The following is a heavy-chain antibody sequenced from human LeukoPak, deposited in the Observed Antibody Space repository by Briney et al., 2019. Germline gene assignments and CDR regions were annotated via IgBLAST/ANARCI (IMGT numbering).Heavy chain of an antibody. V-gene: IGHV3-66*01. J-gene: IGHJ2*01. CDR2: IYSGGST. D-gene: IGHD3-22*01. CDR3: AREVPYGYYYDSSWYFDL. Sequence: PGGSLRLSCAASGYTVSSNYMSWVRQAPGKGLEWVSVIYSGGSTYYADSVKGRFTISRDNSKNTLYLQVNSLRAVDTAVYYCAREVPYGYYYDSSWYFDLWGRGTLVTVSS. CDR1: GYTVSSNY.